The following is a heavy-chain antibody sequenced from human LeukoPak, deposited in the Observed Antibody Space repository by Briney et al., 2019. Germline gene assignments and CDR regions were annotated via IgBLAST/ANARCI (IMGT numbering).Heavy chain of an antibody. CDR3: AKYLSGGYYYDSSGYYYPDY. D-gene: IGHD3-22*01. V-gene: IGHV3-23*01. CDR2: ISGSGGST. J-gene: IGHJ4*02. CDR1: GFTFSSYA. Sequence: GGSLRLSCAASGFTFSSYAMSWARQAPGKGLEWVSSISGSGGSTYYADSVKGRFTISRDNSKNTLYLQMNSLRAEDTAVYYCAKYLSGGYYYDSSGYYYPDYWGQGTLVTVSS.